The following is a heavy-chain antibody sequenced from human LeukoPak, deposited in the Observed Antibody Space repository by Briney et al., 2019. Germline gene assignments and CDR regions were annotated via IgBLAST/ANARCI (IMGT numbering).Heavy chain of an antibody. V-gene: IGHV3-11*01. Sequence: GGSLRLSCAASGFTFSGYYMSWIRQTPGKGLEWGSYISSSGSTIYYADSVKGRFTISRDNAKNSLYLQMNSLRAEDTAVYYCARDFDLTGYYRPYYFDYWGQGTLVTVSS. CDR3: ARDFDLTGYYRPYYFDY. J-gene: IGHJ4*02. CDR2: ISSSGSTI. D-gene: IGHD3-9*01. CDR1: GFTFSGYY.